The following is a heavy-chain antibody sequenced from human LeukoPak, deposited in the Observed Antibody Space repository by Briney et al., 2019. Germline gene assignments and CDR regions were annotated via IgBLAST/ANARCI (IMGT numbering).Heavy chain of an antibody. Sequence: GSLRLSCAASGFNFSDYWMSWVRQPPGKGLEWVANISQDGSQKYYVASVKGRFTISRDNAKNSVYLQMNSLRAEDTALYHCARSKRDYYGSGSGGFDIWGQGTMVTVSS. V-gene: IGHV3-7*03. J-gene: IGHJ3*02. D-gene: IGHD3-10*01. CDR2: ISQDGSQK. CDR3: ARSKRDYYGSGSGGFDI. CDR1: GFNFSDYW.